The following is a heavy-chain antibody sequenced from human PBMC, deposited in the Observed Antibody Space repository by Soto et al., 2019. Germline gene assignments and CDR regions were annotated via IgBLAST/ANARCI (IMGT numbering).Heavy chain of an antibody. V-gene: IGHV4-34*01. CDR3: ASTAHYCSTYNWFDP. CDR2: INHSGST. Sequence: SETLSLTCAVYGWSFSGYYWSWIRQPPGKGLEWIGEINHSGSTNYNPSLKSRVTISVDTSKNQFSLKLSSVTAADTAVYYCASTAHYCSTYNWFDPWGQGTLVTIAS. J-gene: IGHJ5*02. D-gene: IGHD3-10*01. CDR1: GWSFSGYY.